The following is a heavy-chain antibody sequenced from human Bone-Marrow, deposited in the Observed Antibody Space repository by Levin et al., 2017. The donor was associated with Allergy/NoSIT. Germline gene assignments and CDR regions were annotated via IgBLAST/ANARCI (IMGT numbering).Heavy chain of an antibody. J-gene: IGHJ3*01. V-gene: IGHV1-46*01. CDR1: GYSFSNYY. Sequence: ASVKVSCKASGYSFSNYYMHWVRQAPGQGLEWMGIINTFGGSATYAEKFLGRVTMTRDTSTSTVFMELSSLRSEDTAVYYCARLGNRYGGYWDAFDSWGQGTMIRVSS. D-gene: IGHD5-12*01. CDR3: ARLGNRYGGYWDAFDS. CDR2: INTFGGSA.